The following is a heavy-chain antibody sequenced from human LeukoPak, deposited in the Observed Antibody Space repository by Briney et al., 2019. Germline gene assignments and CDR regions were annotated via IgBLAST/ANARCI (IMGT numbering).Heavy chain of an antibody. J-gene: IGHJ5*02. CDR1: GYTFTSYY. D-gene: IGHD2-15*01. CDR2: INPNSGGT. CDR3: ARDLRYCSGGSCYVIDP. V-gene: IGHV1-2*02. Sequence: WASVKVSCKASGYTFTSYYMHWVQQAPGQGLEWMGWINPNSGGTNYAQKFQGRVTMTRDTSISTAYMELSRLRSDDTAVYYCARDLRYCSGGSCYVIDPWGQGTLVTVSS.